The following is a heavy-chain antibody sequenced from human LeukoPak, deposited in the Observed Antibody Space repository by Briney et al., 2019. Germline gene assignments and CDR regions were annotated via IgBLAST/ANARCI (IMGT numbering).Heavy chain of an antibody. Sequence: SETLSLTCTVSGGSISSYYWSWIRQPPGKGLEWIGTIYYSGSTYYNPSLKSRVTISVDTSKNQFSLKLSSVTAADTAVYYCGEPGYWGQGTLVTVSS. V-gene: IGHV4-59*04. CDR2: IYYSGST. J-gene: IGHJ4*02. CDR1: GGSISSYY. CDR3: GEPGY. D-gene: IGHD1-14*01.